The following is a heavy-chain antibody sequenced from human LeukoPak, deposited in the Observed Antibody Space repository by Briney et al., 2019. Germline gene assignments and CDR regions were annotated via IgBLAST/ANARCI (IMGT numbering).Heavy chain of an antibody. D-gene: IGHD1-14*01. J-gene: IGHJ6*03. V-gene: IGHV3-66*02. CDR2: IYSGGST. CDR3: ARGTGYYYYMDV. CDR1: GFTFSSYW. Sequence: GGSLRLSCAASGFTFSSYWMSWVRQAPGKGLEWVSVIYSGGSTYYADSVKGRFTISRDNSKNTLYLQMNSLRAEDTAVYYCARGTGYYYYMDVWGKGTTVTVSS.